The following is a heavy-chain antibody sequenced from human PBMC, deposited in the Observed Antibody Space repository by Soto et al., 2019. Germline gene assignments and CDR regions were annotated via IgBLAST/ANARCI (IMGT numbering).Heavy chain of an antibody. CDR1: GFTFSDYA. CDR2: ISGSGGST. V-gene: IGHV3-23*01. J-gene: IGHJ6*02. CDR3: AKDHGMDV. Sequence: PGGSLRLSCVASGFTFSDYAMAWVRQSPGKGLEWVSIISGSGGSTYYADSVKGRFTISRDNSKNTVFLQMNSLRAEDTAVYYCAKDHGMDVWGQGATVTVSS.